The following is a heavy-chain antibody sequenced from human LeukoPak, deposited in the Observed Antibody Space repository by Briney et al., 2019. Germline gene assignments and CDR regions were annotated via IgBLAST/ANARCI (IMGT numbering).Heavy chain of an antibody. CDR3: TIFLSGGTEAP. D-gene: IGHD1-1*01. CDR2: IKSKTDGGTI. Sequence: GGSLRLSCAASGFTLNNAWMSWVRQAPGKGLEWVGRIKSKTDGGTIDYAAPVKGRFTISRDEPKNTVYLQMNSLKTEDTAVYYSTIFLSGGTEAPWGQGALVTVFS. J-gene: IGHJ5*02. V-gene: IGHV3-15*01. CDR1: GFTLNNAW.